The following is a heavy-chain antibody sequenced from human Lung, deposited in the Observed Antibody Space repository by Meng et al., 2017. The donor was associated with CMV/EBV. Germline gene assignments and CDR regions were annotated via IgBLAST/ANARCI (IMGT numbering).Heavy chain of an antibody. Sequence: LQLQGPGHGLVRPSETLSLTCTVSGGSISSSGYYWGWIRQPPGKGLEWIGSIHYRGSTYYNPSLKGRVTISVDTSKNQFSLKVNSVTAADTAVYYCGREALSIAVASTDHWGQGTLVTVSS. D-gene: IGHD6-19*01. CDR3: GREALSIAVASTDH. J-gene: IGHJ4*02. V-gene: IGHV4-39*07. CDR1: GGSISSSGYY. CDR2: IHYRGST.